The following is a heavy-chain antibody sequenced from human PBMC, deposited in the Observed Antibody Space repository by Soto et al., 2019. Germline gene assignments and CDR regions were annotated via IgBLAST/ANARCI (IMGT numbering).Heavy chain of an antibody. D-gene: IGHD5-12*01. J-gene: IGHJ4*02. Sequence: PGGSLRLSCAASGFTFSSYCIHWVRQAPCKGLEWVAVISYDGINKYYADSVKGRFTISRDNSKNTLYLQMNSLRAEDTAVYYCATSEGRDGYSFDYSGPGTLVAVCS. V-gene: IGHV3-30*03. CDR2: ISYDGINK. CDR1: GFTFSSYC. CDR3: ATSEGRDGYSFDY.